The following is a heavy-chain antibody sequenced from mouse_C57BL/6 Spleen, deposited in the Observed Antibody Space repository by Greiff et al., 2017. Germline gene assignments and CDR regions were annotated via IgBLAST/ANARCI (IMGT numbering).Heavy chain of an antibody. J-gene: IGHJ2*01. Sequence: VQLQQSGAELVKPGASVKLSCTASGFNIKDYYMHWVKQRTEQGLEWIGRIDPEDGETTYAPKFQGKATITADTSSNTAYLQLSSLTSEDTAGYYCAREYYGSSYRVFDYWGQGTTLTVSS. CDR2: IDPEDGET. V-gene: IGHV14-2*01. CDR3: AREYYGSSYRVFDY. CDR1: GFNIKDYY. D-gene: IGHD1-1*01.